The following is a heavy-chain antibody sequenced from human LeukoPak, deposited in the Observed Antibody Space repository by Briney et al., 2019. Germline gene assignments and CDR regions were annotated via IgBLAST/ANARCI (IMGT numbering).Heavy chain of an antibody. D-gene: IGHD3-10*01. J-gene: IGHJ4*02. CDR3: AKDRPITMVRGVTDY. V-gene: IGHV3-23*01. CDR1: GFTFSSYA. Sequence: GGSLRLSCTAPGFTFSSYAMSWVRQAPGKGLEWVSAISGSGGSTYYADSVKGRFTISRDNSKNTLYLQMNSLRAEDTAVYYCAKDRPITMVRGVTDYWGQGTLVTVSS. CDR2: ISGSGGST.